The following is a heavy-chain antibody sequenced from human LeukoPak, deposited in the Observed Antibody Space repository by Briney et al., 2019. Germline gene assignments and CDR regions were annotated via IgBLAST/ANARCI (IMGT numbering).Heavy chain of an antibody. J-gene: IGHJ4*02. V-gene: IGHV3-23*01. CDR3: AKAISNSGYLDY. Sequence: GGSLRLSCAASGFTFSSYAMSWVRQAPGKGLEWVSAISGRGGSTYYADSVKGRFTISRDNSKNTLYLQTNSLRAEDTAVYYCAKAISNSGYLDYWGQGTLVTVSS. CDR1: GFTFSSYA. D-gene: IGHD3-22*01. CDR2: ISGRGGST.